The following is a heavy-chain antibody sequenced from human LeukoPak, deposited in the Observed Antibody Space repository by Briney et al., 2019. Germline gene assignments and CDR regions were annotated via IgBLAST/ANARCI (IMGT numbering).Heavy chain of an antibody. CDR3: AKAMGWLADFDY. D-gene: IGHD6-19*01. Sequence: SGGSLRLSCAASGFTFSSYAMSWVRQAPGKGLEWVSAISGSGGSTYYADSVKGRFTISRDNSKNTLYLQMNSLRAEDMAVYYCAKAMGWLADFDYWGQGTLVTVSS. CDR1: GFTFSSYA. J-gene: IGHJ4*02. V-gene: IGHV3-23*01. CDR2: ISGSGGST.